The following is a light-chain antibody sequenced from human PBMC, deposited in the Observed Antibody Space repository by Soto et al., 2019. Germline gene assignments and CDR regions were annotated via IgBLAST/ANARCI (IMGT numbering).Light chain of an antibody. J-gene: IGKJ4*01. V-gene: IGKV3-11*01. CDR2: DAS. Sequence: EIVLTQPPAPLSLSPGERATLSCRASQSVSSYLAWYHQKPGQAPRLLIYDASNRATGIPARFSGSGSGTDFTLTISSLEPEDVAVYYCQQRSNWPLTFGGGTKVEIK. CDR1: QSVSSY. CDR3: QQRSNWPLT.